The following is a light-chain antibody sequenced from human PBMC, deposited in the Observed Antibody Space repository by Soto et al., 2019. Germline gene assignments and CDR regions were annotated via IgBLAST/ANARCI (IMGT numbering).Light chain of an antibody. CDR1: QSVSSSY. V-gene: IGKV3-20*01. Sequence: IVLTQPPGTLSLSPGERATLSCRASQSVSSSYLAWYQQKPGQAPRLLIYGASSRATGIPDRFSGSGSGTDFTLTISRLEPEDFAVYYCQQYGRHPPGLTFGGG. CDR3: QQYGRHPPGLT. CDR2: GAS. J-gene: IGKJ4*01.